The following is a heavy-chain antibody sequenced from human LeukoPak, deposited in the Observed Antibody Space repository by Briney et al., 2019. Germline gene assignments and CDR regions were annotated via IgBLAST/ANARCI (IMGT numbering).Heavy chain of an antibody. CDR3: ARRFTLVRGVSGTDAFDI. CDR2: IIPIFGTA. CDR1: GGTFSSYA. D-gene: IGHD3-10*01. J-gene: IGHJ3*02. Sequence: ASVKVSCKASGGTFSSYAISWVRQAPGQGLEWMGGIIPIFGTANYAQKFQGRVTITADKSTSTAYMELSNLRSEDTAVYYCARRFTLVRGVSGTDAFDIWGQGTMVTVSS. V-gene: IGHV1-69*06.